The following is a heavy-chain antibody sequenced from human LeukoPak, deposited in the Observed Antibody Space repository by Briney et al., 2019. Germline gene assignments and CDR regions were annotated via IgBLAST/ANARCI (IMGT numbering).Heavy chain of an antibody. CDR3: ARVPYWFDP. CDR2: TNHSGST. Sequence: PSETLSLTCAVYGGSFSGYYWSWIRQPPGKGLEWIGETNHSGSTNYNPSLKSRVTISVDTSKNQFSLKLSSVTAADTAVYYCARVPYWFDPWGQGTLVTVSS. J-gene: IGHJ5*02. V-gene: IGHV4-34*01. CDR1: GGSFSGYY.